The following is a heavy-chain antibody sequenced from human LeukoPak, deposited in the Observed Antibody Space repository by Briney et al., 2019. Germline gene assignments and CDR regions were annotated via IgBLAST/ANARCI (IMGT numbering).Heavy chain of an antibody. CDR1: GYSFTSYW. D-gene: IGHD5-12*01. CDR3: ARHPPKYSGYEGLDY. CDR2: IYPGDSDT. V-gene: IGHV5-51*01. Sequence: GESLKISCKGSGYSFTSYWIGWVRQMPGKGLEWMGIIYPGDSDTRYSPSFQGQVTISADKSISTAYLQWSSLKASDTAMYYCARHPPKYSGYEGLDYWGQGTLVTVPS. J-gene: IGHJ4*02.